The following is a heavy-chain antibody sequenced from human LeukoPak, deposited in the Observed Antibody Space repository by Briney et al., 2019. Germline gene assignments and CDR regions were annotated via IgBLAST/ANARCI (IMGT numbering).Heavy chain of an antibody. D-gene: IGHD3-3*01. CDR2: IKPDGSKK. CDR3: ARELEWCDY. V-gene: IGHV3-7*01. Sequence: GGSLRLSCAASGFSFSSYWMTWVRQVPGKGLEWVANIKPDGSKKSYVDSVKGRFTISRDNAKNTLYLQMNSLRAEDAAVYYCARELEWCDYWGQGTLVTVSS. J-gene: IGHJ4*02. CDR1: GFSFSSYW.